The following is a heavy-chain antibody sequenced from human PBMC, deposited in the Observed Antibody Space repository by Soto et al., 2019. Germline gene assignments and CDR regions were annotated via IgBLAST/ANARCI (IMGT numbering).Heavy chain of an antibody. J-gene: IGHJ4*02. CDR2: INPNNGDT. V-gene: IGHV1-2*02. CDR1: GFSFSTYG. CDR3: ARHSGYDYVFDY. Sequence: QVQLVESGGGVVQPGRSLRLSCAASGFSFSTYGIHWVRQAPGQGLEWMGWINPNNGDTNYARKLQGRVTMTRDTSTSTAYMEMSSLTFDDTAVYYCARHSGYDYVFDYWGQGTLVTVSS. D-gene: IGHD5-12*01.